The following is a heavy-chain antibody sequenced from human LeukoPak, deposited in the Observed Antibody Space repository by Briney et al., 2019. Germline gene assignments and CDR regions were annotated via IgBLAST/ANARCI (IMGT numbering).Heavy chain of an antibody. Sequence: SETLSLTCTVSVDSVSSVGYYWGWIRQPPGKGPEWIGSIYYSGTTYYNPSLAIRVTIFVDTSKNQFSLRLSSVTAADTAVYYCARRDQAIDYWGQGTLVTVSS. D-gene: IGHD5-24*01. J-gene: IGHJ4*02. CDR1: VDSVSSVGYY. CDR3: ARRDQAIDY. CDR2: IYYSGTT. V-gene: IGHV4-39*01.